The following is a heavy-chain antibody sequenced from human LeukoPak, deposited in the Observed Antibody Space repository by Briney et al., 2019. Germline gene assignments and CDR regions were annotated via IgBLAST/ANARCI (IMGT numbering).Heavy chain of an antibody. V-gene: IGHV1-2*02. J-gene: IGHJ5*02. CDR3: ARDLGDVVAATLFWFDP. D-gene: IGHD2-15*01. CDR2: INPNSGGT. CDR1: GYTFTGYY. Sequence: GASVKVSCKASGYTFTGYYMHWVRQAPGQGLEWMGWINPNSGGTNYAQKFQGRVTMTRDTSISTAYMELSRLRSDDTAVYYCARDLGDVVAATLFWFDPWGQGTLVTVSS.